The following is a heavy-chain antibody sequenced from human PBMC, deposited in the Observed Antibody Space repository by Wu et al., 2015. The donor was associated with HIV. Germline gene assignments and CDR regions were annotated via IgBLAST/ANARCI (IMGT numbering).Heavy chain of an antibody. CDR2: VDPEDGET. CDR3: VRVRDSSGYYDDYFDY. Sequence: EVHLVQSGAEVKGPGTTVKISCKVSGYTFSDYYIHWVQQAPGGGLEWMGLVDPEDGETIYAERFQGRVTITADTSVDTAYMELRSLRSDDTAVYFCVRVRDSSGYYDDYFDYWGQGTLVTVSS. J-gene: IGHJ4*02. CDR1: GYTFSDYY. V-gene: IGHV1-69-2*01. D-gene: IGHD3-22*01.